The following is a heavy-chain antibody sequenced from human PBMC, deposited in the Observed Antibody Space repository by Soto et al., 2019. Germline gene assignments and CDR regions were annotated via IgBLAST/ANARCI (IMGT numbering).Heavy chain of an antibody. CDR2: ISYDGSNK. J-gene: IGHJ5*02. D-gene: IGHD6-13*01. Sequence: GGSLRLSCASSGFTFSSYAMHLVRQAPGKGLEWVAVISYDGSNKYYADSVKGRFTISRDNSKNTLYLQMNSLRAEDTAVYYCARDAQRTIAAAGTWNWFDPWGQGTLVTVSS. V-gene: IGHV3-30-3*01. CDR3: ARDAQRTIAAAGTWNWFDP. CDR1: GFTFSSYA.